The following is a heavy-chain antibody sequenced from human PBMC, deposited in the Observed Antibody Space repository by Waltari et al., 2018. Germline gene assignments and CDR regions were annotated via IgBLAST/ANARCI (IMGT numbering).Heavy chain of an antibody. Sequence: EVQLVESGGGLVQPGGSLRLSCAASGFTVSSDWMSWVRQAPGKGLEWVANIKQDGSEKYYVDSVKGRFTISRDNAKNSLYLQMNSLRAEDTAVYYCARDRDYGELNYWGQGTLVTVSS. V-gene: IGHV3-7*01. D-gene: IGHD4-17*01. CDR2: IKQDGSEK. CDR3: ARDRDYGELNY. J-gene: IGHJ4*02. CDR1: GFTVSSDW.